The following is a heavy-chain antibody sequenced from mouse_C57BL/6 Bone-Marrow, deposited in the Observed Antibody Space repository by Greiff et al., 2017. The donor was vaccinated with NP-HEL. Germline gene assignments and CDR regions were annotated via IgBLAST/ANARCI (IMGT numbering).Heavy chain of an antibody. V-gene: IGHV5-6*01. CDR3: ARPPGSSPYYAMDY. Sequence: DVHLVESGGDLVKPGGSLKLSCAASGFTFSSYGMSWVRQTPDKRLEWVATISSGGSYTYYPDSVKGRFTISRDNAKNTLYLQMSSLKSEDTAMYYCARPPGSSPYYAMDYWGQGTSVTVSS. CDR1: GFTFSSYG. J-gene: IGHJ4*01. CDR2: ISSGGSYT. D-gene: IGHD1-1*01.